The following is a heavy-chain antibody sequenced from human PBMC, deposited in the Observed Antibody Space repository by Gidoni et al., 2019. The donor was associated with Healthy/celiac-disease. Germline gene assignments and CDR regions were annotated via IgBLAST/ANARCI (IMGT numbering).Heavy chain of an antibody. CDR3: ARVVRQWLVRDDAFDI. CDR1: GFTFSDYY. D-gene: IGHD6-19*01. V-gene: IGHV3-11*01. J-gene: IGHJ3*02. Sequence: QVQLVESGGGLVKPGGSLRLSCAASGFTFSDYYMSWIRQAPGKGLGWVSYISSSGSTIYYADSVKGRFTISRDNAKNSLYLQMNSLRAEDTAVYYCARVVRQWLVRDDAFDIWGQGTMVTVSS. CDR2: ISSSGSTI.